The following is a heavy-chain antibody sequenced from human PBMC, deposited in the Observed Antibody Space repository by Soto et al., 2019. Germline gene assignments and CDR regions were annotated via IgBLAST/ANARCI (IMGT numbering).Heavy chain of an antibody. J-gene: IGHJ4*02. D-gene: IGHD3-3*01. CDR3: ARAAEYYYFWSGYYTPYYFDY. Sequence: ASVKVSCKASGYTFTGYYMHWVRQAPGQGLEWMGWINPNSGGTNYAQKFQGWVTMTRDTSISTAYMELSRLRSDDTAVYYCARAAEYYYFWSGYYTPYYFDYWGQGTLVTGSS. CDR1: GYTFTGYY. V-gene: IGHV1-2*04. CDR2: INPNSGGT.